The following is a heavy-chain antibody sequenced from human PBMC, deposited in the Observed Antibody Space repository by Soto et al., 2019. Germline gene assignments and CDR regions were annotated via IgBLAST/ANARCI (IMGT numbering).Heavy chain of an antibody. D-gene: IGHD2-15*01. CDR3: AKVYGGNSYYYGMDV. V-gene: IGHV3-23*01. CDR1: GFTFSSYA. J-gene: IGHJ6*02. CDR2: ISGSGGST. Sequence: GGSLRLSCAASGFTFSSYAMSWVRQAPGKGLEWVSAISGSGGSTYYADSVKGRFTISRDNSKNTLYLQMNSLRAEDTAVYYCAKVYGGNSYYYGMDVWGQGTTVTVSS.